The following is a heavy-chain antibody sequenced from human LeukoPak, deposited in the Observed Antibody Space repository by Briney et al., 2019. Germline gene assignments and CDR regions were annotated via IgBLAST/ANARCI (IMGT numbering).Heavy chain of an antibody. Sequence: PGGSLRLTCAASGFTYSRYWMHWVRQVPGKGLVWVARIKGDESYTFYADSVKGRFTIFRDNAKNTLYLQMNSLRAEDTAVYYCASQADSAYGDYNWGQGTLVTVSS. CDR1: GFTYSRYW. CDR3: ASQADSAYGDYN. D-gene: IGHD4-17*01. V-gene: IGHV3-74*01. J-gene: IGHJ4*02. CDR2: IKGDESYT.